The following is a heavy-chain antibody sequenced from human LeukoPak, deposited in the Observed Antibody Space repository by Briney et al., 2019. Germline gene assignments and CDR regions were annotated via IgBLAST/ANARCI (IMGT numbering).Heavy chain of an antibody. J-gene: IGHJ4*02. Sequence: PSETLSLTCTVSGGSISSSSYYWGWIRQPPGKGLEWIGSIYYSGSTYYNPSLRSRVTISVDTSKNQFSLKLSSVTAADTAVYYCARQVRSWGGDYFDYWGQGTLVTVSS. D-gene: IGHD6-13*01. V-gene: IGHV4-39*01. CDR1: GGSISSSSYY. CDR3: ARQVRSWGGDYFDY. CDR2: IYYSGST.